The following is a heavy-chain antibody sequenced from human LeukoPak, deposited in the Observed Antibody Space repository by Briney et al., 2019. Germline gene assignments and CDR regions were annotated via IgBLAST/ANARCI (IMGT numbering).Heavy chain of an antibody. CDR2: IKQDGSET. J-gene: IGHJ4*02. Sequence: PGGSLRLSCAASGFPFSSYWLTWVRQPPGKGLEWVANIKQDGSETNYVDSVKGRFTISRDNAKNSLYLQMSSLRAEDTAVYYCAKRPASIAARRPYYFDYWGQGTLVTVSS. CDR1: GFPFSSYW. V-gene: IGHV3-7*03. D-gene: IGHD6-6*01. CDR3: AKRPASIAARRPYYFDY.